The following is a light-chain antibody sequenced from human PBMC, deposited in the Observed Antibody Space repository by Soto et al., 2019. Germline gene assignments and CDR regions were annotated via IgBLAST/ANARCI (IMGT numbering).Light chain of an antibody. J-gene: IGLJ3*02. CDR3: TSFTSTNTWV. CDR1: SSDIGAYNF. Sequence: QSALTQPASVSGSPGQSITISCTGTSSDIGAYNFVSWYQHHPGKAPKLLIYEVAYRPSGISNRFSGSKSANTASLTISGLQAEDEADYYCTSFTSTNTWVFGGGTKLTVL. V-gene: IGLV2-14*01. CDR2: EVA.